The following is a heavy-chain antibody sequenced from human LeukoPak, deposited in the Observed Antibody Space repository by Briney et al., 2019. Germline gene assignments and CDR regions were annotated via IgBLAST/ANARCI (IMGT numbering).Heavy chain of an antibody. Sequence: SETLSLTCTVSGGSISSSSYYWGWIRQPPGTGLEWIGSIYYSGSTYHNPSLKRRVTLSVDTSKNHFSLEVSSVTPADPPVYYCARDPLGRWPPRLSFDIWGQGTMVTVSS. D-gene: IGHD5-24*01. CDR1: GGSISSSSYY. CDR2: IYYSGST. J-gene: IGHJ3*02. V-gene: IGHV4-39*02. CDR3: ARDPLGRWPPRLSFDI.